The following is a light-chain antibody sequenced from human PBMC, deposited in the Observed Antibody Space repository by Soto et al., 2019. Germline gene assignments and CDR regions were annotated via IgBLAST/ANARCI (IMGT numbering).Light chain of an antibody. CDR2: DAS. CDR1: QSVSNNY. V-gene: IGKV3D-20*01. Sequence: EIVLTQSPATLSLSPGERATLSCGASQSVSNNYLAWYQQKPGLAPRLLIYDASSRVTGIPDRFSGSGSGTDFTLTISRLEPDDFAVYYFHHYGSSSGFGQGTKVEIK. J-gene: IGKJ1*01. CDR3: HHYGSSSG.